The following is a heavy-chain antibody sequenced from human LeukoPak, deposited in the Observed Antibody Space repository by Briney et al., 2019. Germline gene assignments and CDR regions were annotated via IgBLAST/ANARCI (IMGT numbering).Heavy chain of an antibody. Sequence: ASVKVSCKASGYTFTSYYMHWVRQAPGQGLEWMGIINPSGGSTSYAQKFQGRVTMTRDTSTSTVYMELSSLRSEDTAVYYCALAAAGTAYFDYWGQGTLVTVSS. D-gene: IGHD6-13*01. V-gene: IGHV1-46*03. CDR1: GYTFTSYY. CDR3: ALAAAGTAYFDY. CDR2: INPSGGST. J-gene: IGHJ4*02.